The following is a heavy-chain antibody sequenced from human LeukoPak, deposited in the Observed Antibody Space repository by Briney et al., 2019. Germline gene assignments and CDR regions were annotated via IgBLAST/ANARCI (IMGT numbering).Heavy chain of an antibody. CDR3: ARDGVVPGPWHFDY. CDR1: RFTFSSYS. Sequence: GGSLRLSCAASRFTFSSYSMNWVRQAPGKGLEWVSSISSSSSYIYYADSVKGRFTISRDNAKNSLYLQMNSLRAEDTAMYYCARDGVVPGPWHFDYWGQGTLVTVSS. D-gene: IGHD2-21*02. J-gene: IGHJ4*02. V-gene: IGHV3-21*01. CDR2: ISSSSSYI.